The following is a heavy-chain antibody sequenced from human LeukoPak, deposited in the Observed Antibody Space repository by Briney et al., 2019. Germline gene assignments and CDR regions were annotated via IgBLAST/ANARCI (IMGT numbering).Heavy chain of an antibody. CDR3: VRTYGYCSSTSCYVFDY. CDR2: ISSNGGST. D-gene: IGHD2-2*01. CDR1: GFTFSYYA. V-gene: IGHV3-64D*09. J-gene: IGHJ4*02. Sequence: GGSLRLSCSASGFTFSYYAMHWVRQAPGQGLAYVSAISSNGGSTYYADSVKGRSTISRDNSKNTLYLQMSSLRAEDTAVYYCVRTYGYCSSTSCYVFDYWGQGTLVTVSS.